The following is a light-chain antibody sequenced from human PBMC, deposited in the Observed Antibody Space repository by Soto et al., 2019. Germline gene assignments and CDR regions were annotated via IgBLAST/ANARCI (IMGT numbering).Light chain of an antibody. V-gene: IGKV1-6*01. J-gene: IGKJ1*01. Sequence: PSSHYESKGDGVIITCLASQDIRNDLGWYQQKPGKAPKLLTYDGSKLQSGVPSRFSGSVSGTDFTLTISSLQPEDFATYYCLQDYNLPRTFGQGSMVDI. CDR2: DGS. CDR1: QDIRND. CDR3: LQDYNLPRT.